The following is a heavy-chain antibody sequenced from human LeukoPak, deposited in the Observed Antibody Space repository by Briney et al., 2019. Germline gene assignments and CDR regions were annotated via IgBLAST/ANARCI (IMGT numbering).Heavy chain of an antibody. CDR2: INHSGST. Sequence: SETLSLTCAVYGGSFSGHYWSWIRQPPGKGLEWIGEINHSGSTNYNPSLKSRVTISVDTSKNQFSLKLSSVTAADTAVYYCAFRKVGYCSSTSCYFRSGFDPWGQGTLVTVSS. J-gene: IGHJ5*02. V-gene: IGHV4-34*01. CDR1: GGSFSGHY. CDR3: AFRKVGYCSSTSCYFRSGFDP. D-gene: IGHD2-2*01.